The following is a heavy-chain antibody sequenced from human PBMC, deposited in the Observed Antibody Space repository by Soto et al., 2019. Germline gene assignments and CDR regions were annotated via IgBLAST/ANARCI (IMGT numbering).Heavy chain of an antibody. CDR1: GGTFSSYA. D-gene: IGHD4-17*01. J-gene: IGHJ6*02. Sequence: QVQLVQSGAEVKKPGFSVKVSCKASGGTFSSYAISWVRQAPGQGLEWMGGIIPIFGTANYAQKFQGRVTITADESTSTAYMELSSLRSEDTAVYYCARPPGGDYYYGMDVWGQGTTVTVSS. V-gene: IGHV1-69*12. CDR3: ARPPGGDYYYGMDV. CDR2: IIPIFGTA.